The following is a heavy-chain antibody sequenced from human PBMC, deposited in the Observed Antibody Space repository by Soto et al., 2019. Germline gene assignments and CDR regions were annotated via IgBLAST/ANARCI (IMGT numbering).Heavy chain of an antibody. CDR3: ARGREGEGSYSSYYGMDV. J-gene: IGHJ6*02. V-gene: IGHV4-34*01. CDR2: INHSGST. Sequence: SETLSLTCAVYGGSFSGYYWSWIRQPPGKGLEWIGEINHSGSTNYNPSLKSRVTISVDTSKNQFSLKLSSVTAADTAVYYCARGREGEGSYSSYYGMDVWGQGTTVTVSS. CDR1: GGSFSGYY. D-gene: IGHD1-26*01.